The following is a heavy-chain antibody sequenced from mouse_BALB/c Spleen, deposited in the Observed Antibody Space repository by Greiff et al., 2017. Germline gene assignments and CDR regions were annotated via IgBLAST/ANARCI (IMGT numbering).Heavy chain of an antibody. CDR3: ARGITTATGYFDY. CDR1: GFTFSSFG. J-gene: IGHJ2*01. CDR2: ISSGSSTI. D-gene: IGHD1-2*01. V-gene: IGHV5-17*02. Sequence: EVKVVASGGGLVQPGGSRKLSCAASGFTFSSFGMHWVRQAPEKGLEWVAYISSGSSTIYYADTVKGRFTISRDNPKNTLFLQMTSLRSEDTAMYYCARGITTATGYFDYWGQGTTLTVSS.